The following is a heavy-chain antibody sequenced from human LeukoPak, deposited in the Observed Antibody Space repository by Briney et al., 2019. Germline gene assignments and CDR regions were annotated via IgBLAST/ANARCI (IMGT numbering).Heavy chain of an antibody. V-gene: IGHV1-69*04. CDR3: ARDPNSSGYFGDY. Sequence: SVKVSCKASVGTFSSYAISWVRQAPGQGLEWMGRIIPILGIANYAQKFQGRVTITADKSTSTAYMELSSLRSEDTAVYYCARDPNSSGYFGDYWGQGTLVTVSS. J-gene: IGHJ4*02. D-gene: IGHD3-22*01. CDR2: IIPILGIA. CDR1: VGTFSSYA.